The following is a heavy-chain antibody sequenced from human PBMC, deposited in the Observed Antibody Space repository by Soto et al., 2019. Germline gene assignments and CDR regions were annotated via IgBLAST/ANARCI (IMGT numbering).Heavy chain of an antibody. Sequence: QVQLQESGPGLVKPSQTLSLTCTVSGGSISSGDYYWSWIRQPPGKGLEWIGYIYYSGSTYYNPSLTSRVTISVDTSKNQFSLKLSSVTAADTAVYYCARSFIYGDYALDYWGQGTLVTVSS. CDR1: GGSISSGDYY. D-gene: IGHD4-17*01. V-gene: IGHV4-30-4*01. CDR3: ARSFIYGDYALDY. J-gene: IGHJ4*02. CDR2: IYYSGST.